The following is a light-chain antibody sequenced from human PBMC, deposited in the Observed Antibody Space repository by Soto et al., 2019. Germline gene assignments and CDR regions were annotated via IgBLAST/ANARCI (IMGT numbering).Light chain of an antibody. J-gene: IGKJ1*01. CDR1: QSISSW. CDR3: KQYNDNCT. V-gene: IGKV1-5*03. CDR2: KAS. Sequence: DIQMTQSPSTLSASVGDRVTITCRASQSISSWLAWYQQKPGTAPNLLIYKASTLQSGVPSRFSGSVSGTEFTLTISSLQPDDSATYYCKQYNDNCTFGQGTKVKIK.